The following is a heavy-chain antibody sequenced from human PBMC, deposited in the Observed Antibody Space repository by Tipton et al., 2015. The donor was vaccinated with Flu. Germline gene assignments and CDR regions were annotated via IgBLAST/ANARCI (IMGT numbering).Heavy chain of an antibody. Sequence: TLSLTCTVSGGSVNGYFWSWIRQPPGKGLEWIGGLSYSGSTYYNPSLRSRVVISVDTSKVQVFLHLRSVTAADTAVYYCARSYYFVDVWGRGTTVTVSS. J-gene: IGHJ6*03. CDR1: GGSVNGYF. V-gene: IGHV4-59*02. CDR3: ARSYYFVDV. CDR2: LSYSGST.